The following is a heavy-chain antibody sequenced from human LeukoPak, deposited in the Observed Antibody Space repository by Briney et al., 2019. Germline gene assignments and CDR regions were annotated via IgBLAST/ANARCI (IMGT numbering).Heavy chain of an antibody. CDR1: GFTFSSYA. V-gene: IGHV3-23*01. D-gene: IGHD1-26*01. CDR2: ISGSGGST. Sequence: PGGSLRLSCAASGFTFSSYAMSWVRQAPGKGLEWVSAISGSGGSTYYADSVKGGFTISRDNSKNTLYLQMNSLRAEDTAVYYCARDLGGSYYYGMDVWGQGTTVTVSS. J-gene: IGHJ6*02. CDR3: ARDLGGSYYYGMDV.